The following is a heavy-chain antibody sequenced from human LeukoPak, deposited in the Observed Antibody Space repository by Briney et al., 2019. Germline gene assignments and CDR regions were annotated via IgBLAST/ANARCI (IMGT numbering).Heavy chain of an antibody. CDR3: ARQRITMVKNAFDI. CDR1: GYTFTAYY. Sequence: ASVKVSCKASGYTFTAYYMHWVRQAPGQGLEWMAWINPDSGSTNFAQKFQGRITMTRDTSIATAYMELSRLTSDDTAVYYRARQRITMVKNAFDIWGQGTLVTVSS. V-gene: IGHV1-2*02. CDR2: INPDSGST. D-gene: IGHD3-10*01. J-gene: IGHJ3*02.